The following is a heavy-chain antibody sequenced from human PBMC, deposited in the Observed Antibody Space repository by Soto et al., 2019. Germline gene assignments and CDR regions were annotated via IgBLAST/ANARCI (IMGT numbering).Heavy chain of an antibody. CDR2: MNPNSGNT. Sequence: ASVKVSCNSSGYTFASYDINWVRQATGQGLEWMGWMNPNSGNTGYAQKFQGRVTITRNTSISTAYMELSSLRSEDKDVYYRARVPGYSYRNRNDIVVVVAATGWFDPWGQGTLDTV. CDR3: ARVPGYSYRNRNDIVVVVAATGWFDP. CDR1: GYTFASYD. D-gene: IGHD2-15*01. V-gene: IGHV1-8*01. J-gene: IGHJ5*02.